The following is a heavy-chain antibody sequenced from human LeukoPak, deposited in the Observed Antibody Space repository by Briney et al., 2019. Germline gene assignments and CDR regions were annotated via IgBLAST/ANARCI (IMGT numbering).Heavy chain of an antibody. J-gene: IGHJ4*02. CDR2: FDPEDGET. CDR3: ATEGITMITFDY. CDR1: GYTLTELS. Sequence: ASVNVSCKVSGYTLTELSMHWVRQAPGNGLAWMGGFDPEDGETIYAQKFQGRVTMTEDTSTDTAYMELSSLRSEDTAVYYCATEGITMITFDYWGQGTLVTVSS. D-gene: IGHD3-22*01. V-gene: IGHV1-24*01.